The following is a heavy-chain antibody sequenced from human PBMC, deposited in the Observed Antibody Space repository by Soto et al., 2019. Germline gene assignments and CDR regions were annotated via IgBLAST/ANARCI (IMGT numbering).Heavy chain of an antibody. D-gene: IGHD3-10*01. Sequence: GGSLRLSCAASGFTFSSYGMHWVRQAPGKGLEWVAVIWYDGSNKYYADSVKGRFTISRDNSKNTLYLQMNSLRAEDTAVYYCAREFTMVRGANDAFDIWGQGTMVTVSS. CDR1: GFTFSSYG. CDR3: AREFTMVRGANDAFDI. CDR2: IWYDGSNK. V-gene: IGHV3-33*01. J-gene: IGHJ3*02.